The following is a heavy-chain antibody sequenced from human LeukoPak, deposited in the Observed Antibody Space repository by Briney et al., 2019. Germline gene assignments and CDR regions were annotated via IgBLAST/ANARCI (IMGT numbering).Heavy chain of an antibody. CDR3: ARGLLQGEGFYYHYGMDV. CDR1: GGTFSSYA. J-gene: IGHJ6*04. Sequence: GSSVKVSCKASGGTFSSYAISWVRQAPGQGLEWMGGIIPIFGTANYAQKFQGRVTITADKSTSTAYMELSSLRSEDTAVYYCARGLLQGEGFYYHYGMDVWGKGTTVTVSS. D-gene: IGHD2-15*01. V-gene: IGHV1-69*06. CDR2: IIPIFGTA.